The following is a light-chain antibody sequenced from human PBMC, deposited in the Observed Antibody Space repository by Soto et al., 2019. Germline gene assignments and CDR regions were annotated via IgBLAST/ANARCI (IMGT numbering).Light chain of an antibody. CDR1: HSVSSNV. CDR2: EAS. Sequence: EIVLTQSPGTLSLSPGERATLSCRTSHSVSSNVLAWYQQRPGQAPRLLIYEASTRATDIPDRFSGSGSGTDFTLTISRLEPEDFAVYYCQQYGNAQWTFGQGTKVEI. J-gene: IGKJ1*01. CDR3: QQYGNAQWT. V-gene: IGKV3-20*01.